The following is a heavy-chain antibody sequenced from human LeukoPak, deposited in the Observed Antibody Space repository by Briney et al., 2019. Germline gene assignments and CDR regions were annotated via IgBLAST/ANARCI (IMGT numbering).Heavy chain of an antibody. D-gene: IGHD1-26*01. CDR2: INPSGGST. Sequence: ASVKVSCKASGYTFTSYYMHWVRQAPGQGLEWMGIINPSGGSTSYAQKFQGRVTMTRDTSTGTVYMELSSLRSEDTAVYYCARAGQIVGATMVWGQGTLVTVSS. J-gene: IGHJ4*02. V-gene: IGHV1-46*01. CDR3: ARAGQIVGATMV. CDR1: GYTFTSYY.